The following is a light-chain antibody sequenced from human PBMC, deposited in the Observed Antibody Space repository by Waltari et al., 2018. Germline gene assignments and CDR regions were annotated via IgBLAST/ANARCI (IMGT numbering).Light chain of an antibody. Sequence: EIVMTQSPATLSVSPGERATLSCRASQSVSSNLAWYQQKPGQAPRLLIYGASTRATGIPAGFSGSGSGTEFTLTISSMQSEDFAVYYCQQYNNWPPAFTFGPGTKVDIK. V-gene: IGKV3-15*01. CDR3: QQYNNWPPAFT. CDR1: QSVSSN. CDR2: GAS. J-gene: IGKJ3*01.